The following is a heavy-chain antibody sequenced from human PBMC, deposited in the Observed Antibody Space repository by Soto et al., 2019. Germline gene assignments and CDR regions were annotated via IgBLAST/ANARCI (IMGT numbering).Heavy chain of an antibody. Sequence: SVKVSCKASGGTFSSNAISWVRQAPGQGLEWMGGIIPIFGTANYAQKFQGRVTITADESTSTAYMELSSLRSEDTAVYYCARDKAGRRFGELLGGMDVWGQATTVTV. CDR2: IIPIFGTA. J-gene: IGHJ6*02. CDR1: GGTFSSNA. V-gene: IGHV1-69*13. D-gene: IGHD3-10*01. CDR3: ARDKAGRRFGELLGGMDV.